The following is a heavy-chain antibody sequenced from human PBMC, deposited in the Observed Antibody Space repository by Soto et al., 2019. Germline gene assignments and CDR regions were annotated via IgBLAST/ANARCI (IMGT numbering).Heavy chain of an antibody. D-gene: IGHD5-18*01. V-gene: IGHV3-30*18. CDR3: VKERYAQLWLEDYGMDV. J-gene: IGHJ6*02. CDR1: GFTFSSYG. Sequence: QVQLVESGGGVVQPGRSLRLSCAASGFTFSSYGIHWVRQAPGKGQEWVALISYDGTDKYYADSVKGRFTISRDNSKNTLYLQMSSLGPEDTAVYYCVKERYAQLWLEDYGMDVWGQGTTVTV. CDR2: ISYDGTDK.